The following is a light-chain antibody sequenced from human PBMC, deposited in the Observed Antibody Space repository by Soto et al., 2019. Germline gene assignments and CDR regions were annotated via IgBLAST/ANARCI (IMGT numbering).Light chain of an antibody. CDR1: SNNVGRYNL. CDR3: CSYAGDNRGV. Sequence: QSALTQPASVSGSPGQSIAISCTGTSNNVGRYNLVSWYQQHPGKAPKLMIYEASKLPSGVSNRFSASKSGNTASLTISGLQAEDEADYYCCSYAGDNRGVFGGGTKLTVL. J-gene: IGLJ2*01. V-gene: IGLV2-23*01. CDR2: EAS.